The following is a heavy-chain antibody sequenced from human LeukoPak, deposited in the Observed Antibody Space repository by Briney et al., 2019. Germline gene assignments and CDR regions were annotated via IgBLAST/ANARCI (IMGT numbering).Heavy chain of an antibody. Sequence: SEALSLTCTVSGGSINSCDHYWDWVRHSPGQGLQWIGSVYFRGSTYYSPSLKSRVTISVDTSRNQFSLKLRFVTPADTAVYYCARTTEGYCSGSSCYSYYYYMDVWGKGTTVTVSS. CDR3: ARTTEGYCSGSSCYSYYYYMDV. CDR1: GGSINSCDHY. D-gene: IGHD2-15*01. V-gene: IGHV4-39*07. CDR2: VYFRGST. J-gene: IGHJ6*03.